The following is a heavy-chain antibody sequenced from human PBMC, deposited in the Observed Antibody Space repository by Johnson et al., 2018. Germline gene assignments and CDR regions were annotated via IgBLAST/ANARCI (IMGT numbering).Heavy chain of an antibody. CDR1: GFTFGDYA. CDR2: IRSKAYGGKT. D-gene: IGHD1-26*01. V-gene: IGHV3-49*05. Sequence: VQLVESGGGLVKPGRSLRLCCTASGFTFGDYAMSWFRQAPGKGLEWVSFIRSKAYGGKTEYAASVKGRFTISRDASKRIAQLQMTSLKNEDTDVYYCTRGSEDGGSVGDFQHWGQGTLVTVSS. J-gene: IGHJ1*01. CDR3: TRGSEDGGSVGDFQH.